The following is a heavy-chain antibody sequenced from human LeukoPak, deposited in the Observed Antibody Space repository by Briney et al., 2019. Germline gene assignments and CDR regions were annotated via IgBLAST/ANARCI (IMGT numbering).Heavy chain of an antibody. CDR3: TRKGSQWDFLVDY. Sequence: GGSLRLSCTVSGFTVSSNSMSWVRQAPGKGLEWVSSITSSGRYIYYADSVKGRFTISRDNSENSLYLQMDSLTAEDTAVYYCTRKGSQWDFLVDYWGQGTRVAVSP. CDR1: GFTVSSNS. J-gene: IGHJ4*02. CDR2: ITSSGRYI. V-gene: IGHV3-21*01. D-gene: IGHD2/OR15-2a*01.